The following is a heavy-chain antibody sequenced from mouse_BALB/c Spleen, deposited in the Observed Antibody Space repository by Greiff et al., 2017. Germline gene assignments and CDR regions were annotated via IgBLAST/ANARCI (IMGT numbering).Heavy chain of an antibody. CDR3: AREGAMDY. V-gene: IGHV5-4*02. Sequence: EVQVVESGGGLVKPGGSLKLSCAASGFTFSDYYMYWVRQTPEKRLEWVATISDGGSYTYYPDSVKGRFTISRDNAKNNLYLQMSSLKSEDTAMYYCAREGAMDYWGQGTSVTVSA. CDR1: GFTFSDYY. J-gene: IGHJ4*01. CDR2: ISDGGSYT.